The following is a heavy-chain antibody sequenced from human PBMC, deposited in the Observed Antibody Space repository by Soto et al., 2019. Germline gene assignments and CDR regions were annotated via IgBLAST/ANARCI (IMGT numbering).Heavy chain of an antibody. J-gene: IGHJ4*02. Sequence: GVSLRLSCAASGFTFSSYALAWVRQAPGKGLEWVSTISRTGTDTYYADSVKGRFTISRDNSQNTLYLQMNNLRAEDTAIYYCAKGNLRTSGPTHDWGQGTLVTVSS. CDR3: AKGNLRTSGPTHD. V-gene: IGHV3-23*01. D-gene: IGHD2-2*01. CDR2: ISRTGTDT. CDR1: GFTFSSYA.